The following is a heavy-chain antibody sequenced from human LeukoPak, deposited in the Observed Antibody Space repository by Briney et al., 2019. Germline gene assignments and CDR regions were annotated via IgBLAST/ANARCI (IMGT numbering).Heavy chain of an antibody. Sequence: GGSLRLSFAASGFTFSDYYMSWIRQAPGKGLEWVSYISSSGSTIYYADSVKGRLTISRDNAKNSLYLQMNSLRAEDTAVYYCARYGDYMAFDIWGQGTMVTVSS. CDR1: GFTFSDYY. CDR3: ARYGDYMAFDI. D-gene: IGHD4-17*01. CDR2: ISSSGSTI. J-gene: IGHJ3*02. V-gene: IGHV3-11*04.